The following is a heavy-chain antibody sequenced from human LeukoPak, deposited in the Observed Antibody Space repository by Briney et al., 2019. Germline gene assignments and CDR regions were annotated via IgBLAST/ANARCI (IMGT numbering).Heavy chain of an antibody. V-gene: IGHV3-48*04. CDR3: ARLPTPQRCGLPDY. CDR1: GFTFSSYS. CDR2: ISSSSRTI. J-gene: IGHJ4*02. Sequence: GGSLRLSCAASGFTFSSYSMNWVRQAPGKGLEWLSYISSSSRTIYYADSVKGRFTISRDNAKNSLYLQMNSLRAEDTAVYYCARLPTPQRCGLPDYWGQGTLVTVSS. D-gene: IGHD5-24*01.